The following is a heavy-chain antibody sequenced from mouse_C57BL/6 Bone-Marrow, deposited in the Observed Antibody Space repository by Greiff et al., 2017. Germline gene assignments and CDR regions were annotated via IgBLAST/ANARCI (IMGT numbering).Heavy chain of an antibody. V-gene: IGHV1-61*01. J-gene: IGHJ2*01. CDR3: ARGRGNYVDY. CDR2: IYPSDSET. Sequence: QVQLKQPGAELVRPGSSVKLSCKASGYTFTSYWMDWVKQRPGQGLEWIGNIYPSDSETHYNQKFKDKATLTVDKSSSTAYMQLSSLTSEDSAVYYCARGRGNYVDYWGQGTTLTVSS. CDR1: GYTFTSYW.